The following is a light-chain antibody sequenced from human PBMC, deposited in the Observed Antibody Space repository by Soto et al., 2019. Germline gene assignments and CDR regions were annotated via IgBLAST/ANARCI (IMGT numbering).Light chain of an antibody. J-gene: IGKJ3*01. Sequence: DIQMTQSPSSLSASVGDRVTITCRASQSISSYLNWYQQKPGKAPKLLIHAASSLQSGVPSRFSGSGSGTDFTLTISSLQPEDFATYYCQQSYSTLRFTFGPGTKVDIK. V-gene: IGKV1-39*01. CDR2: AAS. CDR1: QSISSY. CDR3: QQSYSTLRFT.